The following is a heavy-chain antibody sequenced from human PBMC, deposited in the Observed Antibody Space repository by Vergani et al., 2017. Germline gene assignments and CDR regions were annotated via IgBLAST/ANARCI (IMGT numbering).Heavy chain of an antibody. CDR1: GFTFSNAW. D-gene: IGHD2-2*01. CDR2: IKSKTDGGTT. CDR3: ARGGDIVVVPAADYYYGMDV. J-gene: IGHJ6*02. V-gene: IGHV3-15*01. Sequence: EVQLVESGGGLVKPGGSLRLSCAASGFTFSNAWMSWVRQAPGKGLEWVGRIKSKTDGGTTDYAAPVKGRFTISRDNSKNTLYLQMNSLRAEDTAVYYCARGGDIVVVPAADYYYGMDVWGQGTTVTVSS.